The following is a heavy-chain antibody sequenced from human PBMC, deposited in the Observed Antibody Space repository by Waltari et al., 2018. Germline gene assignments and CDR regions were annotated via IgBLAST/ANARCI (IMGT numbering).Heavy chain of an antibody. J-gene: IGHJ5*02. CDR2: VNSKGRNT. CDR1: GFTFTSHW. CDR3: AGGPQSGASSAWYGWFDP. V-gene: IGHV3-74*01. D-gene: IGHD6-13*01. Sequence: EVQLVESGGNLVQPGGSLRLSCAASGFTFTSHWMHWVRKAPVKGLVWVSSVNSKGRNTRYADTVKGRFTITRDNAKNTLYLEMNSLRAEDTAVYFCAGGPQSGASSAWYGWFDPWGQGTLVTVSS.